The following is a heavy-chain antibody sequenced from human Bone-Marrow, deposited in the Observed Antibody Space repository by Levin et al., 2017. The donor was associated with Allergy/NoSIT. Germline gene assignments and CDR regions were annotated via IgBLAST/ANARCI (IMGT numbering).Heavy chain of an antibody. CDR2: IYSSGST. V-gene: IGHV4-59*08. CDR1: GGSIFSNY. D-gene: IGHD6-13*01. CDR3: ARHAQHNYYGMDV. J-gene: IGHJ6*02. Sequence: SQTLSLTCTVSGGSIFSNYWSWIRPPPGKELEWIGYIYSSGSTNYNPSLKNRVTISVDTSQNQFSLNLSSVTAADTAVYYCARHAQHNYYGMDVWGQGTTVTVSS.